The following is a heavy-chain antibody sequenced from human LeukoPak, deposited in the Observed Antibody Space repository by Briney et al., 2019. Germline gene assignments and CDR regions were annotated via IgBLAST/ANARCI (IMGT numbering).Heavy chain of an antibody. CDR2: ISYSGST. CDR1: GGSVNSGSYY. Sequence: NPSETLSLTCTVSGGSVNSGSYYWSWIRQPPGKGLEWIGYISYSGSTNYSPSLKSRVTISVDTSKNQFSLKLSSVTAADTAVYYCARERAVAGAGWFDPWGQGTLVTVSS. V-gene: IGHV4-61*01. D-gene: IGHD6-19*01. CDR3: ARERAVAGAGWFDP. J-gene: IGHJ5*02.